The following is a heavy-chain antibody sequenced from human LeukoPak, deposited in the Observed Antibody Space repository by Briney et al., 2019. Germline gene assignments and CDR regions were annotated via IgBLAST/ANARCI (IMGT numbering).Heavy chain of an antibody. CDR1: GFSFSNYI. V-gene: IGHV3-30-3*01. Sequence: GGSLRLSCAASGFSFSNYIMHWVRQTPGKGLEWVAVISFDGSNKYYADSVKGRFTISRDNSKNTLYLQMNSLRAEDTAVYYCAKDSTSSYYGMDVWGQGTTVTVSS. D-gene: IGHD2-2*01. J-gene: IGHJ6*02. CDR3: AKDSTSSYYGMDV. CDR2: ISFDGSNK.